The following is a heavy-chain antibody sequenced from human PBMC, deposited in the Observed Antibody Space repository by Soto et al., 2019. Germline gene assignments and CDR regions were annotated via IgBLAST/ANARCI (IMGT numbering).Heavy chain of an antibody. CDR1: GFTFSSYG. D-gene: IGHD6-19*01. Sequence: GESLKISCAASGFTFSSYGMHWVRQAPGKGLEWVAVIWYDGSNKYYADSVKGRFTISRDNSKNTLYLQMNSLRAEDTAVYYCARWAVAGTFDYWGQGTLVTVSS. J-gene: IGHJ4*02. CDR2: IWYDGSNK. V-gene: IGHV3-33*01. CDR3: ARWAVAGTFDY.